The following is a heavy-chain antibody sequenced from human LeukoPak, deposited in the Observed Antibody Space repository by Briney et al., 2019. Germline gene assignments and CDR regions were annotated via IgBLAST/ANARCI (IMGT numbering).Heavy chain of an antibody. D-gene: IGHD5-18*01. CDR3: ARRDTAMGSFDY. CDR1: GGSFSGYY. Sequence: SETLSLTCAVYGGSFSGYYWSWIRQPPGKGLEWIGETNHSGSANYNPSLKSRVTISVDTSKNQFSLKLSSVTAADTAVYYCARRDTAMGSFDYWGQGTLVTVSS. CDR2: TNHSGSA. J-gene: IGHJ4*02. V-gene: IGHV4-34*01.